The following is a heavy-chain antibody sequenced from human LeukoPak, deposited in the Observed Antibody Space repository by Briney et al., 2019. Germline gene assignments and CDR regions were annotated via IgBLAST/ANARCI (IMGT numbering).Heavy chain of an antibody. CDR2: IKQDGSEK. Sequence: PGGSLRLSCAASGFTFSSYEMNWVRQAPGKGLEWVANIKQDGSEKYYVDSVKGRFTISRDNAKNSLYLQMNSLRAEDTAVYYCARDSDWFGELYDAFDIWGQGTMVTVSS. J-gene: IGHJ3*02. D-gene: IGHD3-10*01. V-gene: IGHV3-7*01. CDR1: GFTFSSYE. CDR3: ARDSDWFGELYDAFDI.